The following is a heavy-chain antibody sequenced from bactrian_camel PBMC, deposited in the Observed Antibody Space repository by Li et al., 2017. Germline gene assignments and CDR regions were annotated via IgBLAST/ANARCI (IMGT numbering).Heavy chain of an antibody. V-gene: IGHV3S40*01. Sequence: DVQLVESGVGSVQAGGSLRLSCGASGFTFGINDMSWVRQAPGKGLEWAATILMSGSGAHYPDSVKGRFTISQDNAKNTVVLQMNNLKPDGTAIYYCAATMCMDAVRTPDDLLRAANFWGQGTQVTVS. CDR3: AATMCMDAVRTPDDLLRAANF. CDR1: GFTFGIND. CDR2: ILMSGSGA. D-gene: IGHD2*01. J-gene: IGHJ4*01.